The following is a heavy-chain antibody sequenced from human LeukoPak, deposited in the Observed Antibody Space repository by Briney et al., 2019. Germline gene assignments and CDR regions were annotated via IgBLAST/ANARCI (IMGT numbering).Heavy chain of an antibody. Sequence: SVEVSCKASGGTFSSYAISWVRQAPGQGLEWMGGIIPIFGTANYAQKFQGRVTITTDESTSTAYMELSSLRSEDTAVYYCARARGYYYYMDVWGKGTTVTVSS. CDR1: GGTFSSYA. J-gene: IGHJ6*03. V-gene: IGHV1-69*05. CDR2: IIPIFGTA. CDR3: ARARGYYYYMDV. D-gene: IGHD3-10*01.